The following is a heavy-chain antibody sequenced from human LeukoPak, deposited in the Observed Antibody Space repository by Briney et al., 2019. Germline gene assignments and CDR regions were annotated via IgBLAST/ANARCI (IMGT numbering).Heavy chain of an antibody. CDR3: ARGTGWYPDY. V-gene: IGHV3-7*01. J-gene: IGHJ4*02. CDR2: IKDDGGDK. Sequence: GGSLRLSCAASGFTFSNFWMDWVRQAPGKGLEWVAHIKDDGGDKNYVDSVKGRFTISRDNAKKSLYLQMNSLTADDTAVYYCARGTGWYPDYWGQGILVTVSS. D-gene: IGHD6-19*01. CDR1: GFTFSNFW.